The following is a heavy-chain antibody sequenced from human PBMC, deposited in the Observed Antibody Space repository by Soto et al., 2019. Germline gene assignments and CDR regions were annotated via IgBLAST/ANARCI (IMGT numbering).Heavy chain of an antibody. J-gene: IGHJ4*02. CDR3: ARGNMGSYGPLDY. D-gene: IGHD5-18*01. V-gene: IGHV4-31*03. Sequence: QVQLQESGPGLVKPSQTLSLTCTVSGGSISSGGYYWSWIRQHAGKGLEWIGYIYYSGSTYYNPSLKSRVNISVDTSKNQFSLKLSSVTAADTAVYYCARGNMGSYGPLDYWGQGTLFTVSS. CDR2: IYYSGST. CDR1: GGSISSGGYY.